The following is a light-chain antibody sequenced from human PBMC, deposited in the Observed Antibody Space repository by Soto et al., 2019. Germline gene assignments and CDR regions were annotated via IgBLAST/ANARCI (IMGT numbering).Light chain of an antibody. Sequence: QSALTQPASVSGSHGQSITISCTGTSSDVGGYNYVSWYQQHPGKAPKLLMYDVSNRPSWVSNRFSGSKSGNTASLTISGLQAEDEADYYCSSSTSRSTYVVFGGGTKVTVL. V-gene: IGLV2-14*01. J-gene: IGLJ2*01. CDR3: SSSTSRSTYVV. CDR1: SSDVGGYNY. CDR2: DVS.